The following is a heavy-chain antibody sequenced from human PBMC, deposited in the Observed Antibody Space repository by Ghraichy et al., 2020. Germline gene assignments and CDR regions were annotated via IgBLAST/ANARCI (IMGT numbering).Heavy chain of an antibody. J-gene: IGHJ6*02. Sequence: GGSLRLSCAASGFTVSTNYMSWVRQAPGKGLEWVSVIYSGGRTYYADSVKGRFTISRDNSKNTLFLQMNSLRAEDTAVYYCARDAWGYSLRSFGMDVWGQGTTVTVSS. CDR2: IYSGGRT. V-gene: IGHV3-53*01. CDR1: GFTVSTNY. CDR3: ARDAWGYSLRSFGMDV. D-gene: IGHD5-18*01.